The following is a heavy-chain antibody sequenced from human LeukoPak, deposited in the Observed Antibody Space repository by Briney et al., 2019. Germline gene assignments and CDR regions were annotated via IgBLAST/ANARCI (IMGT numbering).Heavy chain of an antibody. V-gene: IGHV1-69*04. CDR2: IIPILGIA. CDR3: RIFGVAIPRPFDY. Sequence: SVKVSCKASGGTFSSYAISWVRQAPGQGLEWMGRIIPILGIANYAQKFQGRVTITADKSTSTAYMELSSLRSEDTAVYYCRIFGVAIPRPFDYWGQGTLVTVSS. CDR1: GGTFSSYA. J-gene: IGHJ4*02. D-gene: IGHD3-3*01.